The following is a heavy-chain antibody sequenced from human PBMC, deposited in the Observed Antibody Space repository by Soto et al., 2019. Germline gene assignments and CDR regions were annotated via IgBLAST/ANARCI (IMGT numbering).Heavy chain of an antibody. CDR1: GFTFSDYY. J-gene: IGHJ6*02. Sequence: GGSLRLSCAASGFTFSDYYMSWIRQAPGKGLEWVSYISSSGSTIYYADSVKGRFTISRDNAKNSLYLQMNSLRAEDTAVYYCARDGYYDFWSGYFRRPSTYYYGMDVWGQGTTVTVSS. V-gene: IGHV3-11*01. CDR2: ISSSGSTI. D-gene: IGHD3-3*01. CDR3: ARDGYYDFWSGYFRRPSTYYYGMDV.